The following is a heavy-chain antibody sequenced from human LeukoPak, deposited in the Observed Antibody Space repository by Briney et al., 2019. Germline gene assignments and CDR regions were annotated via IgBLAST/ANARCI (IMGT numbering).Heavy chain of an antibody. CDR3: AKSPRAVAAKRDCFDS. D-gene: IGHD6-19*01. J-gene: IGHJ5*01. CDR2: ISGSGGTT. CDR1: GFTFNSNA. V-gene: IGHV3-23*01. Sequence: GGSLRLSCAASGFTFNSNAMSWVRQAPGKGLEWVSGISGSGGTTYYADSVKGRFTISRDNSKNTLYLQMNSLRVDDTAVYYFAKSPRAVAAKRDCFDSWGQGTLVTVSS.